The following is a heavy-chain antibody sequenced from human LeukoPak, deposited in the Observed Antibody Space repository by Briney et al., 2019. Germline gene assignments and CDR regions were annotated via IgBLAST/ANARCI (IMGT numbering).Heavy chain of an antibody. J-gene: IGHJ4*02. V-gene: IGHV4-30-2*01. D-gene: IGHD3-16*01. CDR2: IYHSGST. CDR3: ASLFGGTINY. Sequence: SETLSLTCTVSGGSISSGGYYWSWIRQPPGKGLEWIGYIYHSGSTYYNPSLKSRVTISVDRPKNQFSLKLSSVTAADTAVYYCASLFGGTINYWGQGTLVTVSS. CDR1: GGSISSGGYY.